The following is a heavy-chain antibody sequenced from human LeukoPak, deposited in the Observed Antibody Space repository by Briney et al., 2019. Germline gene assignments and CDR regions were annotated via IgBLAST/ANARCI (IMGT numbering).Heavy chain of an antibody. CDR3: ARYYYDSSGHHPSFDY. CDR2: IYYSGST. D-gene: IGHD3-22*01. J-gene: IGHJ4*02. V-gene: IGHV4-31*03. Sequence: TSQTLSLTCTVSGGSISSGGYWSWIRQHPGKGLEWIGYIYYSGSTYYNPSLKSRVTISVDTSKNQFSLKLSSVTAADTAVYYCARYYYDSSGHHPSFDYWGQGTLVTVSS. CDR1: GGSISSGGY.